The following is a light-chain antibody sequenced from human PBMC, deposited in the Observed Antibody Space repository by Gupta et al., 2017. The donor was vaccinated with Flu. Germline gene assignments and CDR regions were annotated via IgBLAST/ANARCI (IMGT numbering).Light chain of an antibody. Sequence: SYGLTQPPSVSVSPVQTARITCSGDALAKQYGHWYQQKPGQAPSLLMFQDAERPSGIPERFSGSSSGATITLTISGVQAEDEADYYCQSADSISPYVIFGGGTKLTVL. CDR3: QSADSISPYVI. J-gene: IGLJ2*01. CDR2: QDA. CDR1: ALAKQY. V-gene: IGLV3-25*02.